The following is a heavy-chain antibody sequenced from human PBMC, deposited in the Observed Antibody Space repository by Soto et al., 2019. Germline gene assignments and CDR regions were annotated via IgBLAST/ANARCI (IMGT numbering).Heavy chain of an antibody. D-gene: IGHD5-18*01. Sequence: QVQLVESGGGVVQPGRSLRLSCAASGFTFSSYGIHWVRQAPGKGLEWVGLISSDGVNTYYADSVEGRFTISRDNFKNTLYLQMNSLRAEDTALYYCAKERYGQLWLEDYGWDVWGQGTTVTVSS. CDR1: GFTFSSYG. J-gene: IGHJ6*02. CDR2: ISSDGVNT. CDR3: AKERYGQLWLEDYGWDV. V-gene: IGHV3-30*18.